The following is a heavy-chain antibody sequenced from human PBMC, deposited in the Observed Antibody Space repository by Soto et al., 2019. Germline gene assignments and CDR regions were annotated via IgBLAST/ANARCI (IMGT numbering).Heavy chain of an antibody. D-gene: IGHD3-16*02. J-gene: IGHJ6*02. CDR3: ASVPGSPSYHGLDV. CDR1: GLTFSKYW. CDR2: IKHDGSEK. Sequence: EVQLGESGGGLVQPGGPLRLSCAASGLTFSKYWMTWCRQAPGKGLEWVATIKHDGSEKSNLDSVGGRLTISRDNAKNALSLQINSLRVEETAVYFCASVPGSPSYHGLDVWGQGTTVTVSS. V-gene: IGHV3-7*03.